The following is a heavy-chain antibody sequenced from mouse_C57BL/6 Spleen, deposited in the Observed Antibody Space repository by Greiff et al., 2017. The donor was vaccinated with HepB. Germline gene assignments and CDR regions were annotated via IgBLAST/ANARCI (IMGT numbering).Heavy chain of an antibody. J-gene: IGHJ1*03. D-gene: IGHD2-4*01. CDR3: ARGNYDYDQYFDV. CDR2: IDPSDSYT. V-gene: IGHV1-69*01. CDR1: GYTFTSYW. Sequence: QLQQPGAELVMPGASVKLSCKASGYTFTSYWMHWVKQRPGQGLEWIGEIDPSDSYTNYNQKFKGKSTLTVDKSSSTAYMQLSSLTSEDSAVYYCARGNYDYDQYFDVWGTGTTVTVSS.